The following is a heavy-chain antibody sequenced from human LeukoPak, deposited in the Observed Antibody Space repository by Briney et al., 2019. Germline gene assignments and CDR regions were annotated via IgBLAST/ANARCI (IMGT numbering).Heavy chain of an antibody. CDR2: LSYSGSP. J-gene: IGHJ3*02. D-gene: IGHD7-27*01. Sequence: SETLSLTCTVSGGSISNTAYYWGWIRQPPGKGLEWIGSLSYSGSPYYNPSLKSRVTISGDTSKNRFSLKLSSVTAADTAVYYCARRRLNWGAFDIWGQGTMVTVSS. V-gene: IGHV4-39*01. CDR1: GGSISNTAYY. CDR3: ARRRLNWGAFDI.